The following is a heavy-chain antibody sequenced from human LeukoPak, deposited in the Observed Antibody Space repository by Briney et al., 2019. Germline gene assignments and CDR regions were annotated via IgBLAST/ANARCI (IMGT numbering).Heavy chain of an antibody. CDR2: ISPIGDYI. D-gene: IGHD6-19*01. Sequence: GGSLRLSCAASGFTFSNYAMNWVRQAPGKGLEWLSSISPIGDYIYYADSVKGRFTISRDNSKNTLYLQMSSLRAEDTAVYFCASQQHNGGAVAGSFDYWGQGTPVSVSS. V-gene: IGHV3-23*01. CDR1: GFTFSNYA. J-gene: IGHJ4*02. CDR3: ASQQHNGGAVAGSFDY.